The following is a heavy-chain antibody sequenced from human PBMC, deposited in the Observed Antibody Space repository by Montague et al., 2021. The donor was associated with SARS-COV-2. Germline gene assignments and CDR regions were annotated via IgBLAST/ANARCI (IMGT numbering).Heavy chain of an antibody. J-gene: IGHJ4*02. CDR1: GFTFSSYA. CDR3: SRGFGLDGHGVPWGH. Sequence: SLRLSCAASGFTFSSYAIPWVRQPPGKGLEWAAVISDDGSKKYYVESVKGRFTISRDNAKNTVYLQMNSLRPEDTAVYFCSRGFGLDGHGVPWGHWGQGTLVTVSS. D-gene: IGHD2-2*01. V-gene: IGHV3-30*04. CDR2: ISDDGSKK.